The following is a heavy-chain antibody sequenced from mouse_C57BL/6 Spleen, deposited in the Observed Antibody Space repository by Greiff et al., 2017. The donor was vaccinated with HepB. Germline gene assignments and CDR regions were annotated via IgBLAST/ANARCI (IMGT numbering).Heavy chain of an antibody. V-gene: IGHV2-9-1*01. CDR2: IWTGGGT. CDR1: GFSLTSYA. Sequence: VKLMESGPGLVAPSQSLSITCTVSGFSLTSYAISWVRQPPGKGLEWLGVIWTGGGTNYNSALKSRLSISKDNSKSQVFLKMNSLQTDDTARYYCAQVGDSSGYYFDYWGQGTTLTVSS. D-gene: IGHD3-2*02. CDR3: AQVGDSSGYYFDY. J-gene: IGHJ2*01.